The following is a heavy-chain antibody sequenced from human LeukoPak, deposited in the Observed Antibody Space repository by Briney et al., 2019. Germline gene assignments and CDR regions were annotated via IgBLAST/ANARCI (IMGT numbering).Heavy chain of an antibody. CDR2: ISSSSSTL. V-gene: IGHV3-48*02. CDR3: ARDSFQYDYVWGSYRPEEDYFDY. CDR1: GFTFSSYS. J-gene: IGHJ4*02. Sequence: GGSLRLSCAASGFTFSSYSMNWVRQAPGKGLEWVSYISSSSSTLYYAVSVKGRFTISRDNAKNSLYLQMNSLRDEDTAVYYCARDSFQYDYVWGSYRPEEDYFDYWGQGTLVTVSS. D-gene: IGHD3-16*02.